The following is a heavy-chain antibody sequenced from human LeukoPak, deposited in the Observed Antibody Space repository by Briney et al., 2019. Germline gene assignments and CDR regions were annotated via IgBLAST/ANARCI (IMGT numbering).Heavy chain of an antibody. Sequence: GGSLRLSCAASGFTVSSNYMSWVRQAPGKGLEWVSSISSSSSYIYYADSVKGRFTISRDNAKNSLYLQMDSLRVEDTAVYYCAKRADSSAHSFDYWGQGTLVTVSS. V-gene: IGHV3-21*01. CDR2: ISSSSSYI. CDR3: AKRADSSAHSFDY. D-gene: IGHD3-22*01. J-gene: IGHJ4*02. CDR1: GFTVSSNY.